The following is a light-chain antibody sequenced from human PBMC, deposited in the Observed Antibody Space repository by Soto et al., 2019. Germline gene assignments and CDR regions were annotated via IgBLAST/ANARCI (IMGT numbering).Light chain of an antibody. Sequence: QSALTQPDSVSGSPGQSITISCTGTNSDVGSYNNVSWYQQHPGKAPKLIIYDVSDRPSGVSNRFSGSKSGNTASLTISGLQAEDEADYYCNSFTTSTTLLFGGGTKVTVL. CDR3: NSFTTSTTLL. J-gene: IGLJ2*01. CDR2: DVS. CDR1: NSDVGSYNN. V-gene: IGLV2-14*01.